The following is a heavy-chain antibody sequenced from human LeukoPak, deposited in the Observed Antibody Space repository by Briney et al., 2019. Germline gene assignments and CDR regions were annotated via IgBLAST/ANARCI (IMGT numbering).Heavy chain of an antibody. D-gene: IGHD1-26*01. V-gene: IGHV3-66*01. CDR1: GFTVSSNY. Sequence: GGSLRLSRAASGFTVSSNYMSWVRQAPGKGLEWVSVIYSGGSTYYADSVKGRFTISRDNSKNTLYLQMNSLRAEDTAVYYCARGVGTYYYYYMDVWGKGTTVTISS. CDR3: ARGVGTYYYYYMDV. J-gene: IGHJ6*03. CDR2: IYSGGST.